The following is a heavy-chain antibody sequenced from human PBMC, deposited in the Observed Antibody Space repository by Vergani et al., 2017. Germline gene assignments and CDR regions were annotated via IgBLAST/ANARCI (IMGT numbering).Heavy chain of an antibody. CDR2: IRSKAYGGTT. J-gene: IGHJ6*03. CDR1: GFTFGDYA. V-gene: IGHV3-49*04. D-gene: IGHD5-24*01. Sequence: EVQLVESGGGLVQPGRSLRLSCTASGFTFGDYAMSWVRQAPGKGLEWVGFIRSKAYGGTTEYAASVKGRFTISRDDSKSIAYLQMNSLKTEDTAVYYCTRETALEMATGRDRVIKQYYYYYYMDVWGKGTTVTVSS. CDR3: TRETALEMATGRDRVIKQYYYYYYMDV.